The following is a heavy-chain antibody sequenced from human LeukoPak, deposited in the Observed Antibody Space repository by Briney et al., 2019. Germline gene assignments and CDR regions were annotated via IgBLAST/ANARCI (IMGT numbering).Heavy chain of an antibody. J-gene: IGHJ6*02. Sequence: AGGSLRLSCAASGFTFSNYGIHWVRQAPGKGLEWVTFIQTDGNTKYYADSVRGRFTISRDNSKNTLYLQMNSLRAEDTAVYYCAKDLEDSSGWYNYYYYGMDVWGQGTTVTVSS. CDR1: GFTFSNYG. CDR3: AKDLEDSSGWYNYYYYGMDV. CDR2: IQTDGNTK. D-gene: IGHD6-19*01. V-gene: IGHV3-30*02.